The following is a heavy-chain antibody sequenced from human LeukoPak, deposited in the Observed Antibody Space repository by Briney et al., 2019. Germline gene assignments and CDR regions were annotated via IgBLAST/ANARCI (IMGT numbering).Heavy chain of an antibody. J-gene: IGHJ6*02. CDR2: INPDDKSA. CDR1: GFTFSKYW. Sequence: GGSLRLSCAASGFTFSKYWLHWLRQAPGKGLVWVSRINPDDKSASYADSVKGRFTISRDNAQNSLYLQMNSLRAEDTAVYYCARDQGYYYGMDVWGQGTTVTVSS. CDR3: ARDQGYYYGMDV. V-gene: IGHV3-74*01.